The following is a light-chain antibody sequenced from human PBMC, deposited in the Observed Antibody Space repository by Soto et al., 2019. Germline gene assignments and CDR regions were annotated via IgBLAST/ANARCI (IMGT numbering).Light chain of an antibody. CDR1: QSVSSSY. CDR3: QQYGSSSTWT. CDR2: GAS. V-gene: IGKV3-20*01. J-gene: IGKJ1*01. Sequence: EIVLTQSPGTLSLSPGERATLSCRASQSVSSSYLAWYQQKHGKAPRLLIYGASSRATGIPDRFSGSGSGTDFTLIISRLEPEDFVVYYCQQYGSSSTWTFGQGTKVEIK.